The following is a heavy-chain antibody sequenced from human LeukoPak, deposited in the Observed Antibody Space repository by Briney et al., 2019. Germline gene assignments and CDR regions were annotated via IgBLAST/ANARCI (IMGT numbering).Heavy chain of an antibody. CDR1: GYTFTSYY. J-gene: IGHJ4*02. D-gene: IGHD4-17*01. Sequence: GASVKVSCKASGYTFTSYYMHWVRQAPGQGLEWMGIINPSGGSTSYAQKFQGRVTMTRDTSTSTVYMELSSLRSEDTAVYYCARDDYGDYVTWGFDYWGQGTLVTVSS. CDR3: ARDDYGDYVTWGFDY. V-gene: IGHV1-46*01. CDR2: INPSGGST.